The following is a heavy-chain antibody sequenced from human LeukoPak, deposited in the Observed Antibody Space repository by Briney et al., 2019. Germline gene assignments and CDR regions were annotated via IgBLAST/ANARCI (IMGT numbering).Heavy chain of an antibody. CDR3: ARGFYGNYYYYGMDV. D-gene: IGHD3-16*01. J-gene: IGHJ6*04. CDR2: IYYSGST. CDR1: GGSISSHY. Sequence: SETLSLTCTVSGGSISSHYWSWIRQPPGKGLEWIGYIYYSGSTNYNPSLKSRVTISVDTSKNQFSLKLSSVTAADTAVYYCARGFYGNYYYYGMDVWGKGTTVTVSS. V-gene: IGHV4-59*11.